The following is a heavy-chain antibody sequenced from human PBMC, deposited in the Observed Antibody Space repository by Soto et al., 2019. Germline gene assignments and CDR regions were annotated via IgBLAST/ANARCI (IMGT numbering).Heavy chain of an antibody. V-gene: IGHV4-30-4*01. CDR1: GDSISNGYYT. J-gene: IGHJ4*02. D-gene: IGHD3-10*01. CDR2: IYNSVNT. CDR3: ARAPSGDKVAY. Sequence: QVQLQESGPGLVEPSQTLSLTCTVSGDSISNGYYTWSWIRQPPGKDLEWIGHIYNSVNTYSNPSLKSRVTISADTSKNQFSLKLSPVTAADTAVYYCARAPSGDKVAYWGQGTLITVSS.